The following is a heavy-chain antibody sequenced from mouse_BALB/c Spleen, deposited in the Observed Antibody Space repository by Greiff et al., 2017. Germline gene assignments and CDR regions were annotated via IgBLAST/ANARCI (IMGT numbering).Heavy chain of an antibody. CDR2: ISSGGSYT. D-gene: IGHD4-1*02. J-gene: IGHJ3*01. V-gene: IGHV5-9-4*01. CDR3: ARLNWDIAWFAY. Sequence: EVMLVESGGDLVKPGGSLKLSCAASGFTFSSYAMSWVRQSPENRLEWVAEISSGGSYTYYPDTVTGRFTISRDNAKNTLYLEMSSLRSEDTAMYYCARLNWDIAWFAYWGQGTLVTVSA. CDR1: GFTFSSYA.